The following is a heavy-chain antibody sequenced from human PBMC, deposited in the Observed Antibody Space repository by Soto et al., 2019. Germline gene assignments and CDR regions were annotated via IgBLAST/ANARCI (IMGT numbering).Heavy chain of an antibody. D-gene: IGHD2-21*02. CDR3: ARSIVVVAALDY. J-gene: IGHJ4*02. CDR2: INAGNGNT. Sequence: QVQLVQSGAEEKKPGASVKVSCKASGYTFTSYAMHWVRQAPGQRLEWMGWINAGNGNTKYSQKFQGRVTITRDTPASTAYMELSRLRSGDSAVFYCARSIVVVAALDYWGQGTLVTVSS. V-gene: IGHV1-3*05. CDR1: GYTFTSYA.